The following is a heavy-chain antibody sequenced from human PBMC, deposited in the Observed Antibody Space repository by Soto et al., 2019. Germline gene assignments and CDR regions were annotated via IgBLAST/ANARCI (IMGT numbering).Heavy chain of an antibody. CDR3: AKDHHTFPYGDYVEVFDY. D-gene: IGHD4-17*01. Sequence: GGSLRLSCAASGFTFSSYAMSWVRQAPGKGLEWVSAISGSGGSTYYADSVKGRFTISRDNSKNTLYLQMNSLRAEDTAVYYCAKDHHTFPYGDYVEVFDYWGQGTLVTVSS. CDR1: GFTFSSYA. CDR2: ISGSGGST. J-gene: IGHJ4*02. V-gene: IGHV3-23*01.